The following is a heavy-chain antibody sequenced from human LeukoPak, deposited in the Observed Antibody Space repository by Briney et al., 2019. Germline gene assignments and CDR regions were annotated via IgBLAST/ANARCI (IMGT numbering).Heavy chain of an antibody. D-gene: IGHD3-22*01. J-gene: IGHJ4*02. CDR2: INHSGST. Sequence: PSETLSLTCAVYGGSLSGYYWSWIRQPPGKGLEWIGEINHSGSTNYNPSLKSRVTISVDTSKNQFSLKLSSVTAADTAVYYCARGSSYYYDSSGYYYSPRLDYWGQGTLVTVSS. CDR1: GGSLSGYY. CDR3: ARGSSYYYDSSGYYYSPRLDY. V-gene: IGHV4-34*01.